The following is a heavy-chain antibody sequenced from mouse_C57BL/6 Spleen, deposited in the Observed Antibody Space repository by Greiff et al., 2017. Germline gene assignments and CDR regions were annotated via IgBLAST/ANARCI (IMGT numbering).Heavy chain of an antibody. D-gene: IGHD1-1*01. Sequence: VKLQESGAELARPGASVKLSCKASGYTFTSHGISWVKQRTGQGLEWIGEIYPRSGNTYYNEKFKGKATLTTDKSSSTAYMELRSLTSEDSAVYFCARGVTTVVNWYFDVWGTGTTVTVSS. CDR3: ARGVTTVVNWYFDV. J-gene: IGHJ1*03. CDR2: IYPRSGNT. V-gene: IGHV1-81*01. CDR1: GYTFTSHG.